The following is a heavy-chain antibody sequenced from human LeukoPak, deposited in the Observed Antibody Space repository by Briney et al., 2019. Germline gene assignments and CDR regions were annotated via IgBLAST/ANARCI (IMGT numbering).Heavy chain of an antibody. CDR1: GYTFTSYG. CDR3: ARLGREVELHNWFDP. J-gene: IGHJ5*02. CDR2: ISAYSGNT. V-gene: IGHV1-18*01. Sequence: GASVKVSCKASGYTFTSYGINWVRQPPGQGLEWMGWISAYSGNTNYAQKFQGRVTMTTDTSTSTAYMELRSLRSDDTAVYYCARLGREVELHNWFDPWGQGTLVTVSS. D-gene: IGHD1-7*01.